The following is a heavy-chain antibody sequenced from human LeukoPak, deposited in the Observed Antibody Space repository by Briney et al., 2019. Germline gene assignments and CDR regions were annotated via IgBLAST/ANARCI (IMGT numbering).Heavy chain of an antibody. D-gene: IGHD5-18*01. CDR3: ATPPAMRAPPNYFQH. Sequence: GGSLRLSCAASGFTFSSYAMSWVRQAPGKGLEWVSAISGSGGSTYYADSVKGRFTISRDNSKNTVFLQMSSLRADDTAVYYCATPPAMRAPPNYFQHWGQGTLVTVSS. CDR1: GFTFSSYA. CDR2: ISGSGGST. J-gene: IGHJ1*01. V-gene: IGHV3-23*01.